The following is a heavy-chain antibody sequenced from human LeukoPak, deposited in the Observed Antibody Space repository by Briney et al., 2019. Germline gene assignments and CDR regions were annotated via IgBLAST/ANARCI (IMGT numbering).Heavy chain of an antibody. CDR1: GFTFSTYSM. Sequence: SGGSLRLSCAASGFTFSTYSMNWVRQAPGKGLEWIGEMYLSGTTHSNPSVKSRVTISIDKSKNQFFLNLSSVTAADTAVYYCAGLVGRYSSGLYYYYFDYWGQGTLVTVSS. CDR3: AGLVGRYSSGLYYYYFDY. D-gene: IGHD3-22*01. J-gene: IGHJ4*02. V-gene: IGHV4-4*02. CDR2: MYLSGTT.